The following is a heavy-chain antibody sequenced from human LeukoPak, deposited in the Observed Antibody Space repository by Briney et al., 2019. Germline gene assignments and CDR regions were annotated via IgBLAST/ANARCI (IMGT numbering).Heavy chain of an antibody. J-gene: IGHJ5*02. CDR3: ARVKSDYSNYPPYWFDP. Sequence: ASVKVSCKASGGTFSSYAISRVRQAPGQGLEWMGGIIPIFGTANYAQKFQGRVTITTDESTSTAYMELSSLRSEDTAVYYCARVKSDYSNYPPYWFDPWGQGTLVTVSS. V-gene: IGHV1-69*05. CDR1: GGTFSSYA. CDR2: IIPIFGTA. D-gene: IGHD4-11*01.